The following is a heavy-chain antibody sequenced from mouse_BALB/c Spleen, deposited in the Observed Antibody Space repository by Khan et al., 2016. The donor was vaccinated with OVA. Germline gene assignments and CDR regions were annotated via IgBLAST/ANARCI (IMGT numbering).Heavy chain of an antibody. CDR3: ARENYSGRSCYAMDY. CDR2: IGPGSSNT. V-gene: IGHV1S41*01. Sequence: DLVKPGTSVKLSCKASGYTFTSYWINWIKQRPGQGLEWIGRIGPGSSNTYYNEMFKGKAALTVDTSSSTAYIQLSSLSSEDSAVYFCARENYSGRSCYAMDYWGQGTSVTVSS. J-gene: IGHJ4*01. CDR1: GYTFTSYW. D-gene: IGHD1-1*01.